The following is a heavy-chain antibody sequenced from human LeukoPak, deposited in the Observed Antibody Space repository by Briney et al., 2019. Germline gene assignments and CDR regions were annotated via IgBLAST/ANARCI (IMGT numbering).Heavy chain of an antibody. V-gene: IGHV3-33*01. CDR1: GFTFSSYG. D-gene: IGHD3-10*01. CDR3: ARESWGVTPHYFDY. Sequence: GGSLRLSCAASGFTFSSYGMHWVRQAPGKGLEWVAVIWYDGSNKYYADSVKGRFTISRDNSKNTLYLQMNSLRAEDTAVYYCARESWGVTPHYFDYWGQGTLVTVSS. J-gene: IGHJ4*02. CDR2: IWYDGSNK.